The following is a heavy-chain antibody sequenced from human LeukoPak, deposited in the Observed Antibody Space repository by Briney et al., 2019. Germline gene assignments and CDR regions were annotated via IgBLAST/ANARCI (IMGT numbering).Heavy chain of an antibody. CDR3: AKRRIVGASIDY. CDR1: GFTFSSYA. Sequence: GGSLRLPCAASGFTFSSYAMSWVRQAPGKGLEWVSAISGSGGSTYYADSVKGRFTISRDNSKNTLYLQMNSLRAEDTAIYYCAKRRIVGASIDYWGQGTLVTVSS. V-gene: IGHV3-23*01. D-gene: IGHD1-26*01. J-gene: IGHJ4*02. CDR2: ISGSGGST.